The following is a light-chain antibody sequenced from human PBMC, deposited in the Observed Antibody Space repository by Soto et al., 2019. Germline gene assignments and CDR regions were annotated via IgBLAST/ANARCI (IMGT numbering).Light chain of an antibody. CDR1: QSVNSN. J-gene: IGKJ4*01. V-gene: IGKV3-15*01. CDR3: QQYIDWPRT. Sequence: EIVMTQSPATLSVSPGERATLSCRASQSVNSNLAWYQQKPGQAPRILIYGASTRATAIPARFSGSGSGTEFTLTITILQSEDFAVYYCQQYIDWPRTFGGGTKVEIK. CDR2: GAS.